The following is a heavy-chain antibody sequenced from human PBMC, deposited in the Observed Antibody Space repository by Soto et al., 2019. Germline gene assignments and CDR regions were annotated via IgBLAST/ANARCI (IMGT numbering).Heavy chain of an antibody. V-gene: IGHV3-23*01. CDR2: ISISGGTT. J-gene: IGHJ3*02. CDR3: AKGNSWSPALVLDI. Sequence: GGSLRLSCAASGFTFDNYAMSWVRQALGKGLEWVSSISISGGTTYYADSVKGRFTISRDNSKNTVYLQMKSLRAEDTAVYYCAKGNSWSPALVLDIWGQGTRVTVSS. CDR1: GFTFDNYA. D-gene: IGHD1-7*01.